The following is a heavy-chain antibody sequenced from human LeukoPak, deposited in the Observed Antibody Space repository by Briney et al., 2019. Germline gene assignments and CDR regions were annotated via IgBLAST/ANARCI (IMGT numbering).Heavy chain of an antibody. CDR3: ARDGDGYYFDY. CDR2: ISGSGGST. Sequence: GGSLRLSCAASGFTFSSYAMSWVRQAPGKGLEWVSTISGSGGSTYYADSVKGRFTISRDNSKNTLYLQMNSLRAEDTAVYYCARDGDGYYFDYWGQGTLVAVSS. CDR1: GFTFSSYA. J-gene: IGHJ4*02. D-gene: IGHD5-24*01. V-gene: IGHV3-23*01.